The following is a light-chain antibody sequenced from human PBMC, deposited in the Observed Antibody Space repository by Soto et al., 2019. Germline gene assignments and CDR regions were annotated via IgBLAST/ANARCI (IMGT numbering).Light chain of an antibody. J-gene: IGKJ4*01. CDR1: QSVSSY. CDR2: DAS. V-gene: IGKV3-11*01. Sequence: EIVLTQSPATLSLSPGERATLSCRASQSVSSYLAWYQQKPGQAPRLLSIDASNRATGIPARFSGSGSGTDFTLTISSLEPEDFAVYYCQQRSNWPALTFGGGTKVEIK. CDR3: QQRSNWPALT.